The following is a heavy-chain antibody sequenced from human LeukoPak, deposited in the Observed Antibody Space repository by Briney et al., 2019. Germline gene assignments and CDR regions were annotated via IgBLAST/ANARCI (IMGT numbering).Heavy chain of an antibody. CDR1: GFTFSSYA. CDR3: ARDSGLSLDY. Sequence: GGSLRLSCAASGFTFSSYAMHWVRRAPGKGLEWVAVISYDGSNKYYADSVKGRFTISRDNSKNTLYLQMNSLRAEDTAVYYCARDSGLSLDYWGQGTLVTVSS. J-gene: IGHJ4*02. CDR2: ISYDGSNK. V-gene: IGHV3-30*04. D-gene: IGHD3-10*01.